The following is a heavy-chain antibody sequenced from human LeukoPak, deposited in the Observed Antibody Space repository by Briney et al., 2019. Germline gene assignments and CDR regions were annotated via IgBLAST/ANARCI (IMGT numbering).Heavy chain of an antibody. J-gene: IGHJ4*02. CDR1: GFIFSSHG. V-gene: IGHV3-23*01. D-gene: IGHD3-9*01. Sequence: GGTLRLSCAASGFIFSSHGMNWVRQAPGKGLEWVSGISPSGDITYYADSVKGRFTISRDNSKNTVYLQMNSLRVEDTAVYYCAKVGQNYDILTYYFDYWGQGTLVTGSS. CDR3: AKVGQNYDILTYYFDY. CDR2: ISPSGDIT.